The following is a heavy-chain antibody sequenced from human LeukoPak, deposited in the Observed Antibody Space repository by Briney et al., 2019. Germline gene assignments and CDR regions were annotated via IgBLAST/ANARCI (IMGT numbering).Heavy chain of an antibody. CDR2: INPSGGST. CDR1: GYTFTSYY. Sequence: ASVKVSCKASGYTFTSYYMHWVRPAPGQGLEWMGIINPSGGSTSYAQKFQGRVTMTRDTSTSTVYMELSSLRSEDTAVYYCARGKVTTLMYYYYGMDVWGQGTTVTVSS. CDR3: ARGKVTTLMYYYYGMDV. D-gene: IGHD4-17*01. J-gene: IGHJ6*02. V-gene: IGHV1-46*01.